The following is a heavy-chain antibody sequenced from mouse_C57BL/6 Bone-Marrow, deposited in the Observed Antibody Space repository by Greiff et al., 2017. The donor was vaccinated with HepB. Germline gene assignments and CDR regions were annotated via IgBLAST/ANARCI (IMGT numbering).Heavy chain of an antibody. CDR1: GFTFSDYG. CDR2: ISSGSSTI. V-gene: IGHV5-17*01. Sequence: EVKLVESGGGLVKPGGSLKLSCAASGFTFSDYGMHWVRQAPEKGLEWVAYISSGSSTIYYTDTVKGRFTISRDNAKNTLFLQMTSLRSEDTAMYYCARHYDYARADYWGQGTTLTVSS. D-gene: IGHD2-4*01. J-gene: IGHJ2*01. CDR3: ARHYDYARADY.